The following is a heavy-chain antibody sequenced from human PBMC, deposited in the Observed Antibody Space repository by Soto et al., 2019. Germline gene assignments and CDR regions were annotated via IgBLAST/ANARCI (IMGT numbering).Heavy chain of an antibody. CDR1: GYSFTGYY. J-gene: IGHJ4*02. V-gene: IGHV1-2*02. Sequence: HEHLVQSGAEVKRPGASLKVSCKASGYSFTGYYIHWVRQATGQGLEWMGWINPDSGATNYAQNFQGRVTLTSDTSISTASMDLTSLTSDDTAVYYCARGDYGTGGYPFPYFDYWGQGPLVIVSS. CDR2: INPDSGAT. CDR3: ARGDYGTGGYPFPYFDY. D-gene: IGHD2-8*02.